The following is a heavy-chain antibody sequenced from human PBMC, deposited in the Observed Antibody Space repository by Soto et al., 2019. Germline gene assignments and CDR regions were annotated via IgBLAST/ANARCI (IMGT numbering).Heavy chain of an antibody. CDR1: GYIFSSYD. V-gene: IGHV1-3*01. J-gene: IGHJ4*02. CDR2: ISAGNGDT. CDR3: AAEWLDFDY. Sequence: QVQLVQSGAEVKKPGASVTVSCRTSGYIFSSYDMHWVRQAPGQRLEWMGWISAGNGDTKYSQKFQDRVTITRDTSASTAYMEMSSLRSEDTAVYYCAAEWLDFDYWGQGTLVTVSS. D-gene: IGHD6-19*01.